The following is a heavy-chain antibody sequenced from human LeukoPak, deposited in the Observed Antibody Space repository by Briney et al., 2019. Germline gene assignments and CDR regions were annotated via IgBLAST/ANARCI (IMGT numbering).Heavy chain of an antibody. Sequence: GGSLRLSCAASGFIFSSYAMNWVRQAPGKGLEYVSAISSNGYRTYYADSVKGRFTISRDNSKNTLYLQMGSLRAEDLAVYYCARMRSGYPLDYWGQGTLVTVSS. V-gene: IGHV3-64*02. D-gene: IGHD3-3*01. CDR1: GFIFSSYA. CDR2: ISSNGYRT. J-gene: IGHJ4*02. CDR3: ARMRSGYPLDY.